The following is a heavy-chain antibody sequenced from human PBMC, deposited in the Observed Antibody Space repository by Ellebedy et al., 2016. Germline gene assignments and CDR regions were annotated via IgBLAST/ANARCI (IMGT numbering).Heavy chain of an antibody. V-gene: IGHV3-23*01. J-gene: IGHJ4*02. Sequence: GESLKISXAASGFTFSNFAMSWVRQAPGKGLQWVAGTSYWGTRYTESVRGRFTISRDNFKNTLYLQMNNLRAEDTAVYYCAKGLTSGDFNELDYWGQGTLVTVSS. CDR1: GFTFSNFA. D-gene: IGHD2-21*01. CDR2: TSYWGT. CDR3: AKGLTSGDFNELDY.